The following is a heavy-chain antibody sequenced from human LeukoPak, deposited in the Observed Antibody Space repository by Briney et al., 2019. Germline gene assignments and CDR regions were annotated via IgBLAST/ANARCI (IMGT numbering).Heavy chain of an antibody. J-gene: IGHJ4*02. V-gene: IGHV4-39*07. CDR2: IYYSGST. Sequence: SETLSLTCTVSGGSISSSRYYWGWIRQPPGQGLQWIGSIYYSGSTYYNPSLKSRVTISIDTSKNQFSLKLNSVTAADTAVYYCARNRDGYNSFDYWGQGTLVTVSS. CDR3: ARNRDGYNSFDY. D-gene: IGHD5-24*01. CDR1: GGSISSSRYY.